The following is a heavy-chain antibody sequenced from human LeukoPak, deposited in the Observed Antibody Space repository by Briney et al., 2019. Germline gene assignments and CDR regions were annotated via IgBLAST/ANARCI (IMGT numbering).Heavy chain of an antibody. D-gene: IGHD4-11*01. CDR2: INSDGSST. CDR1: GFTFSSYW. CDR3: ARSSNYVNYYFDY. J-gene: IGHJ4*02. V-gene: IGHV3-74*01. Sequence: GGSLRLSCAASGFTFSSYWMHWVRQAPGKGLVWVSRINSDGSSTSYADSVKGRFTISRDNSKNTLYLQMNSLRAEDTAVYYCARSSNYVNYYFDYWGQGTLVTVSS.